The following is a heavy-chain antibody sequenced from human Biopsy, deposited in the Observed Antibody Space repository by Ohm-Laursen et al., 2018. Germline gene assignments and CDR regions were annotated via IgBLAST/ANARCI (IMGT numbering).Heavy chain of an antibody. CDR1: GGTLSNYG. D-gene: IGHD3-9*01. J-gene: IGHJ1*01. Sequence: SSVNVSCKAPGGTLSNYGVNWVRQAPGQGLGWLGGNIPILGTGNYAQKFQDRVTVAADTSTSTATMELRSLRSDDTAVYYCATKLTGYFHHWGQGILVIVSS. CDR3: ATKLTGYFHH. V-gene: IGHV1-69*06. CDR2: NIPILGTG.